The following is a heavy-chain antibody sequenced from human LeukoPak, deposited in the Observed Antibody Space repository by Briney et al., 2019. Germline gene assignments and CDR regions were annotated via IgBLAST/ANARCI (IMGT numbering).Heavy chain of an antibody. CDR3: ARGGYYDSSGYYRY. Sequence: GGSLRLSCSASGFTFRSYDMHSVRQATGKGLEWVSGIGTAGEIYYPGSVKGRFTISRDNAKNSLYLQMNSLRAEDTALYHCARGGYYDSSGYYRYWGQGTLVTVSS. CDR1: GFTFRSYD. J-gene: IGHJ4*02. V-gene: IGHV3-13*01. CDR2: IGTAGEI. D-gene: IGHD3-22*01.